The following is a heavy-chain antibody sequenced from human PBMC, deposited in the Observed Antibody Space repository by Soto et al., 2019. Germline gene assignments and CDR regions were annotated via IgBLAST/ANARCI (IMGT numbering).Heavy chain of an antibody. CDR2: IYYSGST. V-gene: IGHV4-59*01. D-gene: IGHD3-3*01. CDR1: GGSISSYS. Sequence: SETLSLTCTVSGGSISSYSWSWIRQPPGKGLEWIGYIYYSGSTNYNPSLKSRVTISVDTSKNQFSLKLSSVTAADTAVYYCARTDYDFWSGYSIFDYWGQGTLVTVSS. J-gene: IGHJ4*02. CDR3: ARTDYDFWSGYSIFDY.